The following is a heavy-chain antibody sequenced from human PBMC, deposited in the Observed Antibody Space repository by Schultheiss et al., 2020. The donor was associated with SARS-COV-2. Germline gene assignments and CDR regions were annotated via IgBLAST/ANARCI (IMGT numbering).Heavy chain of an antibody. CDR3: ARDGDQGYCSGGSCPLNYYYYDGMDV. CDR1: GFTFSDYY. V-gene: IGHV3-11*01. D-gene: IGHD2-15*01. J-gene: IGHJ6*02. CDR2: ISSSGSTI. Sequence: GGSLRLSCAASGFTFSDYYMSWIRQAPGKGLEWVSYISSSGSTIYYADSVKGRFTISRDNAKNSLYVQMNNLRAENTAVYYCARDGDQGYCSGGSCPLNYYYYDGMDVWGQGTTVTVSS.